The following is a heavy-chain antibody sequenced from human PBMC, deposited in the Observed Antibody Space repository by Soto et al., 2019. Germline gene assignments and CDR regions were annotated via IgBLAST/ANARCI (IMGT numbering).Heavy chain of an antibody. J-gene: IGHJ4*02. V-gene: IGHV3-23*01. CDR3: ARGSTDSYPGSRIFDF. Sequence: GSLRLSCAASGFAFSNYWMSWVRQAPGEGLQWVSTITDTGGDAKYADSVRGRFVISRDNSKKTLYLQMTSLTAEDSAMYYCARGSTDSYPGSRIFDFWGRGTLVTVSS. D-gene: IGHD3-10*01. CDR1: GFAFSNYW. CDR2: ITDTGGDA.